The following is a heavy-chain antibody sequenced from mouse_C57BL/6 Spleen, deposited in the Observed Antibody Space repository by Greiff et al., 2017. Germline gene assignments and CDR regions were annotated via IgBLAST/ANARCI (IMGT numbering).Heavy chain of an antibody. J-gene: IGHJ1*03. CDR3: ARPDYYGSSWGYFDV. CDR1: GYAFRSSW. CDR2: IYPGDGET. D-gene: IGHD1-1*01. V-gene: IGHV1-82*01. Sequence: QVQLQQSGPELVKPGASVKISCKSSGYAFRSSWMNWVKQRPGKGLEWIGRIYPGDGETNYNGKFKGKATLPADKSSSTAYMQLSSLTSEDSAVYVCARPDYYGSSWGYFDVWGTGTTVTVSS.